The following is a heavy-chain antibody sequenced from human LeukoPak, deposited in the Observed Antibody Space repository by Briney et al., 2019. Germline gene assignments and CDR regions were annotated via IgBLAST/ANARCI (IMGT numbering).Heavy chain of an antibody. CDR2: IYYSGST. D-gene: IGHD6-13*01. CDR1: GFTFNSYA. CDR3: ARSLAAAAIGPGYDY. Sequence: GSLRLSCAASGFTFNSYAMNWVRQAPGKGLEWIGSIYYSGSTYYNPSLRSRVAISVDTSKNQFSLRLTSMTAADTAVYYCARSLAAAAIGPGYDYWGQGTLVTVSS. J-gene: IGHJ4*02. V-gene: IGHV4-38-2*01.